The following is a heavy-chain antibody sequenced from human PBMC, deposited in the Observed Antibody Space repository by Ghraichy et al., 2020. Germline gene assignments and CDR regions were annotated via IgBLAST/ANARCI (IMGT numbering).Heavy chain of an antibody. CDR2: ISSDGSTT. V-gene: IGHV3-74*01. Sequence: GGSLRLSCAASGFTFSSFWMHWVRQVPGKGLVWVSRISSDGSTTSYADSVKGRFSISRDNARDTLYLQMSSLRAEDTAVYYCASCSGGSCNSHYWGQGTLVTVSS. CDR3: ASCSGGSCNSHY. CDR1: GFTFSSFW. D-gene: IGHD2-15*01. J-gene: IGHJ4*02.